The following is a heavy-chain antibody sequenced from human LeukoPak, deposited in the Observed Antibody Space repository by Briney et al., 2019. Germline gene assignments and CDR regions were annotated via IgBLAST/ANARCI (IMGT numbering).Heavy chain of an antibody. CDR2: IYHSGST. J-gene: IGHJ4*02. V-gene: IGHV4-38-2*02. D-gene: IGHD3-9*01. CDR1: GYSLSSGYY. Sequence: SETLSLTCAVSGYSLSSGYYWGWIRQPPGKGVEWIGSIYHSGSTYYNPSLKSRVTISVDTSKNQFSLKLSSVTAADTAVYYCAREGYDISDVLGFDYWGQGTLVTVSS. CDR3: AREGYDISDVLGFDY.